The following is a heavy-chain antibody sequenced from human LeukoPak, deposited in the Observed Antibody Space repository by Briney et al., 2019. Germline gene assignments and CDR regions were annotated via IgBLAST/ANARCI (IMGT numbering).Heavy chain of an antibody. CDR3: EKAERTGYSSSWYLLKGSNWFDP. D-gene: IGHD6-13*01. J-gene: IGHJ5*02. CDR1: GFTFSSYA. CDR2: ISGSGGRT. V-gene: IGHV3-23*01. Sequence: PGGSLRLSCAASGFTFSSYAMTWVRQAPGKGLEWVSGISGSGGRTYYTDSVKGRFTISRDNSKNTLYLQMNSLRAEDTAVYYCEKAERTGYSSSWYLLKGSNWFDPWGQGTLVTVSS.